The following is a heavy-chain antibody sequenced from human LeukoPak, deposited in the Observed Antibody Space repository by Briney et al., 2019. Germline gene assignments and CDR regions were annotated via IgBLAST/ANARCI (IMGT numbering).Heavy chain of an antibody. J-gene: IGHJ6*03. CDR1: GFTFSTNS. Sequence: GGSLRLSCAASGFTFSTNSRNWVRQAPGKGLEWVASICISSSHTFYPYSVKGRFNISRDNAENSVYLQMNSMRAEDTAVYYCAKDLTTVATPYYYYYMDVWGKGTTVTVSS. CDR2: ICISSSHT. CDR3: AKDLTTVATPYYYYYMDV. D-gene: IGHD4-23*01. V-gene: IGHV3-21*01.